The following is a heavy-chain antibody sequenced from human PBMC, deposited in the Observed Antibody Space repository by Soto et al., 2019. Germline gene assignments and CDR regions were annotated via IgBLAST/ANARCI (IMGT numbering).Heavy chain of an antibody. J-gene: IGHJ4*02. CDR3: ARDQRGSSGFNYGFDY. V-gene: IGHV4-61*01. Sequence: TLSLTCTVSGGSVRSGSYDWSWIRQPPGKGLEWIGYIYYSGSTNYNPSLKSRVTISVDTSKNQFSLKLSSVTAADTAVYYCARDQRGSSGFNYGFDYWGQGTLVTVSS. CDR1: GGSVRSGSYD. D-gene: IGHD6-19*01. CDR2: IYYSGST.